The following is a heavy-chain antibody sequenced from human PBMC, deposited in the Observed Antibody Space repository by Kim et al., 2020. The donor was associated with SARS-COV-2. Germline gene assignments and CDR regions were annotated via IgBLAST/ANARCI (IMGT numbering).Heavy chain of an antibody. CDR3: AKGSPEHYDSSGLPED. CDR2: ISYDGSNK. V-gene: IGHV3-30*18. Sequence: GGSLRLSCAASGFTFSSYGMHWVRQAPGKGLEWVAVISYDGSNKYYADSVKGRFTISRDNSKNTLYLQMNSLRAEDTAVYYCAKGSPEHYDSSGLPEDWG. J-gene: IGHJ1*01. D-gene: IGHD3-22*01. CDR1: GFTFSSYG.